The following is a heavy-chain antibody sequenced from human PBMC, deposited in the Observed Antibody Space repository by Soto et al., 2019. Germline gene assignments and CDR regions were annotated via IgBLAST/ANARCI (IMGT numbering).Heavy chain of an antibody. CDR1: GYSFTSYW. D-gene: IGHD2-15*01. V-gene: IGHV5-10-1*01. Sequence: GESLKISCKGSGYSFTSYWISWVRQMPGKGLEWMGRIDPSDSYTNYSPSFQGHVTISADKSISTAYLQWSSLKASDTAMYYCARLNCSGGSCFGPDYWGQGTLVTVSS. CDR2: IDPSDSYT. J-gene: IGHJ4*02. CDR3: ARLNCSGGSCFGPDY.